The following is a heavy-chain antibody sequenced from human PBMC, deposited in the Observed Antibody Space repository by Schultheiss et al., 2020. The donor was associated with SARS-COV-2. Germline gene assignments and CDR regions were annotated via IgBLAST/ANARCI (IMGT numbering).Heavy chain of an antibody. Sequence: SETLSLTCAVYGGSFSGYYWSWIRQPPGKGLEWIGEINHSGSTNYNPSLKSRVTISVDTSKNQFSLKLSSVTAADTAVYYCATPSIAARTDAFDIWGQGTMVTVSS. J-gene: IGHJ3*02. CDR3: ATPSIAARTDAFDI. D-gene: IGHD6-6*01. V-gene: IGHV4-34*01. CDR2: INHSGST. CDR1: GGSFSGYY.